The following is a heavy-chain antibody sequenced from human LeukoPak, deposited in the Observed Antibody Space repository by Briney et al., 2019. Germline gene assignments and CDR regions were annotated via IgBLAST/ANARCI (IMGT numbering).Heavy chain of an antibody. V-gene: IGHV1-46*01. CDR2: IYPRDGST. Sequence: ASVTVSCTASGYSFTINYIHWVRQAPGQGLEWMGMIYPRDGSTSYAQKFQGRVTVTRDTSTSTVHMELSGLRSEDTAVYYCARDQEAFDYWGQGTLVTVSS. J-gene: IGHJ4*02. CDR3: ARDQEAFDY. CDR1: GYSFTINY.